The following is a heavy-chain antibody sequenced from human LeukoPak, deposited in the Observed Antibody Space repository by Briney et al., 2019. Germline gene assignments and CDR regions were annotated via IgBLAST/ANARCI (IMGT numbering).Heavy chain of an antibody. J-gene: IGHJ5*02. CDR1: GGSISSGGYY. Sequence: SSETLSLTCTVSGGSISSGGYYWSWIRQHPGKGLEWIGYIYYSGSTYSNPSLKSRVTISVDTSKNQFSLNLSSVTAADTAVYCCARYCSSTNCYKGGFDPWGQGTLVTVSS. CDR3: ARYCSSTNCYKGGFDP. CDR2: IYYSGST. D-gene: IGHD2-2*02. V-gene: IGHV4-31*03.